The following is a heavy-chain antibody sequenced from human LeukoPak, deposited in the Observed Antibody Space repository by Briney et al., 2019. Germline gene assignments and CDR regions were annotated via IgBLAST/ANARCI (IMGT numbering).Heavy chain of an antibody. J-gene: IGHJ4*02. CDR3: AANGVYSSGWWDYFDY. Sequence: PGGSLRLSCAASGFTFSSYGMHWVRQAPGKGLEWVAVISYDGSNKYYADSVKGRFTISRDNSKNTLYLQMNSLRAEDTAVYYCAANGVYSSGWWDYFDYWGQGTLVTVSS. CDR2: ISYDGSNK. D-gene: IGHD6-13*01. CDR1: GFTFSSYG. V-gene: IGHV3-30*03.